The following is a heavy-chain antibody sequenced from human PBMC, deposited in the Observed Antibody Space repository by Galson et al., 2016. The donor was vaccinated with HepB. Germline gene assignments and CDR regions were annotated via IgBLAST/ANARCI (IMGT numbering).Heavy chain of an antibody. CDR3: AKRPSGTWGPFEY. D-gene: IGHD7-27*01. CDR2: ISTSGYST. CDR1: GFTFRSCA. V-gene: IGHV3-23*01. J-gene: IGHJ4*02. Sequence: SLRLSCAASGFTFRSCAMSWVRQAPGKGLEWVSSISTSGYSTYYADSMKGRFTISRDNSKNTLHLQMSSLRAEETAVYYCAKRPSGTWGPFEYWGQGTLVTVSS.